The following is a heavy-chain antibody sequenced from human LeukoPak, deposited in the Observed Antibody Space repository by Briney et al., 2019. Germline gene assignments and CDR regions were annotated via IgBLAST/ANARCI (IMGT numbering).Heavy chain of an antibody. Sequence: ASVKVSCKASGGTFSSYAISWLRQAPGQGLEWMGRINPYSGGAYYEPNFQGRVTMTRDTSISTAYMEVNSLRSDDTAVYYCARDLSSTSNWELDSWGQGTLVTVSS. CDR2: INPYSGGA. V-gene: IGHV1-2*06. J-gene: IGHJ4*02. CDR3: ARDLSSTSNWELDS. CDR1: GGTFSSYA. D-gene: IGHD7-27*01.